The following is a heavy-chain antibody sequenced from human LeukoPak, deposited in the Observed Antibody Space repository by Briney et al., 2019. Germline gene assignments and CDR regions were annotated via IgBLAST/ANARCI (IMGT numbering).Heavy chain of an antibody. Sequence: GGSLRLSCAASGFAFSSYAMTWVRQAPGKGLEWVSGIGSGSGGRTYYADSVKGRFSISRDNSRDTLNLQMNSLRAEDTAVYYCAKDSYYDFWSGYPGEDVWGKGTTVTVSS. CDR3: AKDSYYDFWSGYPGEDV. CDR2: IGSGSGGRT. D-gene: IGHD3-3*01. J-gene: IGHJ6*04. V-gene: IGHV3-23*01. CDR1: GFAFSSYA.